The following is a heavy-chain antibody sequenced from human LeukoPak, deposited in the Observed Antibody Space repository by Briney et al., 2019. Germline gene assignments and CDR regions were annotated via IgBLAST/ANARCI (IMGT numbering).Heavy chain of an antibody. D-gene: IGHD5-12*01. CDR2: ISSSSSYI. Sequence: PGGSLRLSFAAAAFTFSSYSMNWVRQAPGKGLEWVSSISSSSSYIYYADSVKGRFTISRDNAKNSLYLQMNSLRAEDTAVYYCARDLATRDYYYGMDVWGQGTTVTVSS. J-gene: IGHJ6*02. CDR3: ARDLATRDYYYGMDV. CDR1: AFTFSSYS. V-gene: IGHV3-21*01.